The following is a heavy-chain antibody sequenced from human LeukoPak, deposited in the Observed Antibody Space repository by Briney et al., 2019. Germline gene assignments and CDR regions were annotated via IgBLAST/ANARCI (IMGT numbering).Heavy chain of an antibody. D-gene: IGHD1-26*01. V-gene: IGHV3-30*18. J-gene: IGHJ6*02. CDR1: GFTFSSYG. Sequence: GGSLRLSCAASGFTFSSYGMHWVRQAPGKGLEWVAVISYDGSNKYYADSVKGRFTISRDNSKNTLYLQMNSLRAEDTAVYYCAKLSSIVGATDYYYYGMDVWGQGTTVTVSS. CDR3: AKLSSIVGATDYYYYGMDV. CDR2: ISYDGSNK.